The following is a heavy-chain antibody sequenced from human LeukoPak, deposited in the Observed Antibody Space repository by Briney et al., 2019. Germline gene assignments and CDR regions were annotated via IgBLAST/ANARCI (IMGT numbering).Heavy chain of an antibody. CDR1: GVTFSTYG. J-gene: IGHJ3*02. CDR2: IQYDGTNK. V-gene: IGHV3-30*02. Sequence: GGSLRLSCAASGVTFSTYGMHWVRQAPGKGLEWVAFIQYDGTNKYYADSVKGRFTISRDNSKNTLYLQMNSLRTEDTAMYYCAKGGKGITTKVVAPGAFDIWGQGTMVTVSS. CDR3: AKGGKGITTKVVAPGAFDI. D-gene: IGHD3-22*01.